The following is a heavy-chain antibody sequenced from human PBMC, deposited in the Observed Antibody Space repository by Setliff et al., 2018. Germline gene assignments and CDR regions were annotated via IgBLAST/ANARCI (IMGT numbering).Heavy chain of an antibody. CDR2: IKRESDGGTT. Sequence: AGGSLRLSCAASGFTFSNAWMSWVRQAPGKGLEWVGRIKRESDGGTTDYAAPVKGRFTISRDDSKNTLYLQMNSLKTEDTAVYYCISLWLGYYGLDVWGQGTTVTVSS. D-gene: IGHD5-18*01. V-gene: IGHV3-15*01. CDR3: ISLWLGYYGLDV. J-gene: IGHJ6*02. CDR1: GFTFSNAW.